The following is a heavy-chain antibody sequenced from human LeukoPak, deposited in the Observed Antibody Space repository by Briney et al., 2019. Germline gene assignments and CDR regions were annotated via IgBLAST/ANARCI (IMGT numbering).Heavy chain of an antibody. CDR1: GFTFSGYF. CDR2: IKQDGSDK. Sequence: GGSLRLSCAASGFTFSGYFMNWVRQAPGKGLEWVANIKQDGSDKYYVDFVKGRFTISRDNAKNSLYLQMNSLRAEDTAVYYCARGITIFGAVVYYYYYMDVWGKGTTVTVSS. J-gene: IGHJ6*03. V-gene: IGHV3-7*01. D-gene: IGHD3-3*01. CDR3: ARGITIFGAVVYYYYYMDV.